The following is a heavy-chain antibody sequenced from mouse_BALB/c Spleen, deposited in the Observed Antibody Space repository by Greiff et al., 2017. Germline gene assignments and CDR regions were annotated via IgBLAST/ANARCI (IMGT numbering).Heavy chain of an antibody. J-gene: IGHJ2*01. CDR1: GYSFTGYT. CDR2: INPYNGGT. D-gene: IGHD1-1*01. CDR3: ARNYGSSYERVVYFDY. V-gene: IGHV1-18*01. Sequence: EVQLQQSGPELVKPGASMKISCKASGYSFTGYTMNWVKQSHGKNLEWIGLINPYNGGTSYNQKFKGKATLTVDKSSSTAYMELLSLTSEDSAVYYCARNYGSSYERVVYFDYWGQGTTLTVSS.